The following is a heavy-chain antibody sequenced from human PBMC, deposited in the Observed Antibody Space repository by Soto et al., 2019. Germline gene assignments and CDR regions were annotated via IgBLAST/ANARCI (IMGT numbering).Heavy chain of an antibody. CDR3: VRKLQRGTSCYRGCGFDY. CDR1: GGSFSCYY. Sequence: SETLSRTCAAYGGSFSCYYWSWIRDPPGKGLEWIGEINHSGSTNYNPSLKSRVTISVDTSKNQFSLELSSVTAADTAVCYFVRKLQRGTSCYRGCGFDYCGQGTLVTVSS. V-gene: IGHV4-34*01. CDR2: INHSGST. D-gene: IGHD2-2*02. J-gene: IGHJ4*02.